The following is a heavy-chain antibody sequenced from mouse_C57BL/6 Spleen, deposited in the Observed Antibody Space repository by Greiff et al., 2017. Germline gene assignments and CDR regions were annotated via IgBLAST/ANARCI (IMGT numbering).Heavy chain of an antibody. V-gene: IGHV1-55*01. CDR3: ARYPPFYYGSSYVYWYFDV. J-gene: IGHJ1*03. D-gene: IGHD1-1*01. CDR2: IYPVSGST. CDR1: GYTFTSYW. Sequence: QVQLQQPGAELVKPGASVKMSCTASGYTFTSYWITWVKQRPGQGLEWIGDIYPVSGSTNYNEKFKSKATLTVDTSSSTAYMQLSSLTSEDSAVYYGARYPPFYYGSSYVYWYFDVWGTGTTVTVSS.